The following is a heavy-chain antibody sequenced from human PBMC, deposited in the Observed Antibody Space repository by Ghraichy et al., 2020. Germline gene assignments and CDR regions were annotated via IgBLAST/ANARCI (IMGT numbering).Heavy chain of an antibody. Sequence: GGSLRLSCAASGFTFSNFGLHWVRQAPGKGPEWVAFIRYHGNEKYYADSVQGRFTISRDNSKDTLYLQMTSLRVEDTAMYYCASNDYHLDSWGQGTLVTVSS. V-gene: IGHV3-30*02. CDR3: ASNDYHLDS. CDR1: GFTFSNFG. J-gene: IGHJ4*02. CDR2: IRYHGNEK. D-gene: IGHD4-11*01.